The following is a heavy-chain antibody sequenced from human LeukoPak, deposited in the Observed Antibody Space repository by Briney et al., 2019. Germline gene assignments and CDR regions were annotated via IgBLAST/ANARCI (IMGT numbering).Heavy chain of an antibody. CDR3: AKDLLGPGPPGETDDY. V-gene: IGHV3-30*18. Sequence: PGGSLRLSCAASGFTFSSYGMHWVRQAPGKGLEWVAVISYDGSNKYYADSVKGRFTISRDNSKNTLYLQMNSLRAEDTAVYYCAKDLLGPGPPGETDDYWGQGTLVTVPS. CDR1: GFTFSSYG. J-gene: IGHJ4*02. CDR2: ISYDGSNK. D-gene: IGHD3-16*01.